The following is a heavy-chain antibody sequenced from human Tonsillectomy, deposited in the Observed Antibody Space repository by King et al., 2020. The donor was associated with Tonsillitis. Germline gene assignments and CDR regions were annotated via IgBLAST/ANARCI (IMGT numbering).Heavy chain of an antibody. D-gene: IGHD3-3*01. J-gene: IGHJ4*02. CDR1: GFTFSYYG. Sequence: VQLVESGGGVVQPGRSLRLSCAASGFTFSYYGIHWVRQAPGKGLEWVAVISYDGSNKYYADSVKGRFTISRDNSKNTLYLQMNSLRAEDTAVYYCARGGGGDFWGSFDYWGQGTLVTVSS. V-gene: IGHV3-30*03. CDR3: ARGGGGDFWGSFDY. CDR2: ISYDGSNK.